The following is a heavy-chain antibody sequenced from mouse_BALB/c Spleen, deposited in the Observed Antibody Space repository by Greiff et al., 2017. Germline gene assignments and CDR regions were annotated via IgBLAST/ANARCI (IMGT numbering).Heavy chain of an antibody. D-gene: IGHD1-1*01. Sequence: EVKLMESGGDLVKPGGSLKLSCAASGFTFSSYGMSWVRQTPDKRLEWVATLSSGGSYTYYPDSVKGRFTISRDNAKNNLYLQMSSLRSEDTALFYCARWANYYGSSYVWYFDVWGAGTTVTVSA. CDR3: ARWANYYGSSYVWYFDV. J-gene: IGHJ1*01. V-gene: IGHV5-6*01. CDR1: GFTFSSYG. CDR2: LSSGGSYT.